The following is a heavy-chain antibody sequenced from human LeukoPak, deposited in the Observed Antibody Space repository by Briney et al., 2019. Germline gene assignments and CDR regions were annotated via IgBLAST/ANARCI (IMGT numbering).Heavy chain of an antibody. V-gene: IGHV3-48*02. J-gene: IGHJ3*02. CDR1: GFTFSSYS. CDR3: AGILSGSGSYGAFDI. Sequence: PGGSLRLSCAASGFTFSSYSMNWVRQAPGKGLEWVSYISSSSTTYHADSVKGRFTISRDNAKNSLYLQMNSLRDEDTAVYYCAGILSGSGSYGAFDIWGQGTMVTVSS. D-gene: IGHD1-26*01. CDR2: ISSSSTT.